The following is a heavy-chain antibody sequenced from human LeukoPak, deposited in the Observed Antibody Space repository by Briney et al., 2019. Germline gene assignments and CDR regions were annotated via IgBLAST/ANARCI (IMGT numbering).Heavy chain of an antibody. D-gene: IGHD3-16*01. Sequence: SETLSLTCTVSGVSISSRYHYWTWIRQPAGKGLEWTGRIYSSGSTNYNPSLQSRVAISLDTSENQFSLMLTSVTAADTAVYYCAGDGGWDYYYYYMDVWGKGTTVTVSS. J-gene: IGHJ6*03. CDR1: GVSISSRYHY. CDR3: AGDGGWDYYYYYMDV. CDR2: IYSSGST. V-gene: IGHV4-61*02.